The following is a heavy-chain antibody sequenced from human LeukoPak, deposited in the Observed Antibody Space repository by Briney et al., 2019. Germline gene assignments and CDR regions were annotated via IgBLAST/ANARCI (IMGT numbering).Heavy chain of an antibody. V-gene: IGHV3-48*01. CDR3: AREELRYCDY. D-gene: IGHD1-7*01. J-gene: IGHJ4*02. CDR2: ISSSSSTI. Sequence: GGSLRLSCAASGFTFSSYSMNWVRQAPGKGLEWVSYISSSSSTIYYADSVKGRFTISRDNAKNTLYLQMNSLRAEDTAVYYCAREELRYCDYWGQGTLVTVSS. CDR1: GFTFSSYS.